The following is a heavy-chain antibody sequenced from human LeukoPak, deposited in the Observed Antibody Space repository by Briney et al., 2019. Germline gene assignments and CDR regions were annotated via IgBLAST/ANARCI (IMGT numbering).Heavy chain of an antibody. V-gene: IGHV3-21*01. CDR1: GFTFSSYS. CDR3: ARGGGRLGELSLSGHYYYYMDV. D-gene: IGHD3-16*02. Sequence: GGSLRLSCAASGFTFSSYSMNWVRQAPGKGLEWVSSISSSSSYIYYADSVKGRFTISRDNAKNSLYLQMNSLRAEDTAVYYCARGGGRLGELSLSGHYYYYMDVWGKGTTVTVSS. CDR2: ISSSSSYI. J-gene: IGHJ6*03.